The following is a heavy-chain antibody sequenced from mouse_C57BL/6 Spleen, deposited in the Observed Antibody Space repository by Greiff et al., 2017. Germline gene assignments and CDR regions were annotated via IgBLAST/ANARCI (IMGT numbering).Heavy chain of an antibody. CDR3: ARSGYGSSHWYFDV. D-gene: IGHD1-1*01. J-gene: IGHJ1*03. Sequence: VQLQQSGPELVKPGASVKISCKASGYTFTDYYINWVKQRPGQGLEWIGWIFPGSGSTYYNEKFKGKATLTVDKSSSTAYMLLSSLTSEDSAVYFCARSGYGSSHWYFDVWGTGTTVTVSS. CDR2: IFPGSGST. CDR1: GYTFTDYY. V-gene: IGHV1-75*01.